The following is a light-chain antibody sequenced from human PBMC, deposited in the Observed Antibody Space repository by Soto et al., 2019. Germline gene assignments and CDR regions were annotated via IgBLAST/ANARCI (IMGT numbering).Light chain of an antibody. CDR2: DAS. J-gene: IGKJ1*01. CDR1: ESVSTY. V-gene: IGKV3-11*01. CDR3: KQYGSSKWT. Sequence: EIVSTPSPATMSLSAGESATLSCRASESVSTYLAWYQQKPGRATRLLIYDASKRATGIPARFSGSGSGTGFTLNIRSLEPEDFAVYYCKQYGSSKWTVGHGTTGEIK.